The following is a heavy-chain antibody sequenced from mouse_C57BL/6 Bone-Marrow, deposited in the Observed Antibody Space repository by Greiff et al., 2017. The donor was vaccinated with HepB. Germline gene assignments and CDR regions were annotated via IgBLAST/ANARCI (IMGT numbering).Heavy chain of an antibody. D-gene: IGHD1-1*01. V-gene: IGHV5-15*01. CDR1: GFTFSDYG. CDR2: ISNLAYSI. J-gene: IGHJ1*03. CDR3: ARMTTVGYFDV. Sequence: DVHLVESGGGLVQPGGSLKLSCAASGFTFSDYGMAWVRQAPRKGPEWVAFISNLAYSIYYADTVTGRFTISRENAKNTLYLVMSSLRSEDTAMYYCARMTTVGYFDVWGTGTTVTVSS.